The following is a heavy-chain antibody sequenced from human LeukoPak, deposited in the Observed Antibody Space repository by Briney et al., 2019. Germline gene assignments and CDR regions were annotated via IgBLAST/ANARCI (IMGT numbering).Heavy chain of an antibody. J-gene: IGHJ4*02. V-gene: IGHV4-34*01. Sequence: PSETLSLTCAVYGGSFSGYYWSWIRQPPGKGLEWIGEINHGGSNNYNPSLKSRVTISVDTSKNQFSLKLSSVTAADTAVYYCARAYYYGSGSPTTAFDYWGQGTLVTVSS. CDR2: INHGGSN. CDR3: ARAYYYGSGSPTTAFDY. CDR1: GGSFSGYY. D-gene: IGHD3-10*01.